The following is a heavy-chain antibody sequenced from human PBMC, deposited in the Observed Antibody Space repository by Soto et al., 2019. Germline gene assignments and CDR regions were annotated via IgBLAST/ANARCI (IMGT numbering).Heavy chain of an antibody. CDR2: ISGYNGHT. D-gene: IGHD3-16*01. Sequence: QVQLVQSGAEVRKPGASVKVSCKASGYTCTTYGISWVRQAPGQGLEWMGWISGYNGHTKYAQKFQGRVTMTTDTSTSTVYMDLRSLRSDDTAVYYCAREGEMPYYYYGLDVWGQGTTVTVSS. CDR1: GYTCTTYG. J-gene: IGHJ6*02. V-gene: IGHV1-18*01. CDR3: AREGEMPYYYYGLDV.